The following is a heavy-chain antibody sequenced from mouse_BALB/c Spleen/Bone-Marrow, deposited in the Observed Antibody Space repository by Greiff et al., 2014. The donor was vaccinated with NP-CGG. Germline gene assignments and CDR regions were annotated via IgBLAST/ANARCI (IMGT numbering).Heavy chain of an antibody. CDR1: GYTFTDYY. V-gene: IGHV1-77*01. D-gene: IGHD1-1*01. J-gene: IGHJ4*01. Sequence: QVQLQQSGAELARPGASVKLSCKASGYTFTDYYINWVKQRTGQGLEWIGEIFPGSGNTYYSEKFKGKATLTADRSSSTAYMQLSSLTSEDSAVFFCERSIITAGESAMNYGGQGPSAPVPT. CDR2: IFPGSGNT. CDR3: ERSIITAGESAMNY.